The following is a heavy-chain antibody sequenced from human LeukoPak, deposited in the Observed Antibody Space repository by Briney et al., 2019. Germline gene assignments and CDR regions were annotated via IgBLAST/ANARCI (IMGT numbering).Heavy chain of an antibody. CDR1: GFPFSSYS. D-gene: IGHD3-10*01. Sequence: GGSLRLSCAASGFPFSSYSMSWVRQAPGKGLEWVSSISSGSSDIYYADSVKGRFTISRDNAKNSLYLQMNSLRAEDTAVYYCARDFADLGDYWGQGTLVTVSS. J-gene: IGHJ4*02. CDR3: ARDFADLGDY. V-gene: IGHV3-21*01. CDR2: ISSGSSDI.